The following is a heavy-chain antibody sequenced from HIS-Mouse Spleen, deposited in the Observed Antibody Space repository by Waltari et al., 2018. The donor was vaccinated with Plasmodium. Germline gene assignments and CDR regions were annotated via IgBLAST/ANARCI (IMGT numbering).Heavy chain of an antibody. CDR1: GGPFSGHY. D-gene: IGHD3-3*01. CDR3: ARVTSSGVYWYFDL. J-gene: IGHJ2*01. CDR2: INHSGST. Sequence: QVQLQQWGAGLLKPSETLSLTCAVYGGPFSGHYWSSIRQPPGKGLEWIGEINHSGSTNYNPSLKSRVTISVDTSKNQFSLKLSSVTAADTAVYYCARVTSSGVYWYFDLWGRGTLVTVSS. V-gene: IGHV4-34*01.